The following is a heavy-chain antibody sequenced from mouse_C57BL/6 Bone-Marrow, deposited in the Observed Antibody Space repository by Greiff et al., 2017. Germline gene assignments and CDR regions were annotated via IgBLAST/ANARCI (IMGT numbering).Heavy chain of an antibody. D-gene: IGHD3-3*01. J-gene: IGHJ2*01. Sequence: QVQLQQPGAELVKPGASVKMSCKASGYTFTSYWITWVKQRPGQGLEWIGDIYPTSGSTNYNEKFKSKATLTVDTSSNTAYMQLSSLTSEDSAVFYCARAGPGRRSLDYWGQGTTLTVSS. CDR2: IYPTSGST. CDR3: ARAGPGRRSLDY. V-gene: IGHV1-55*01. CDR1: GYTFTSYW.